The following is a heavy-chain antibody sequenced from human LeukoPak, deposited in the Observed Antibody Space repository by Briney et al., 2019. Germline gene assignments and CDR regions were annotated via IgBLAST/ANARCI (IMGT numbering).Heavy chain of an antibody. D-gene: IGHD4-17*01. Sequence: SETLSLTCAVYGGSFSGYYWSWIRQPPGKGLEWIGEINHSGSTNYNPSLKSRVTISVDTSKNQFSLKLSSVTAADTAVYYCARDQYGDRRYYYSGMDVWGQGTTVTVSS. CDR2: INHSGST. J-gene: IGHJ6*02. V-gene: IGHV4-34*01. CDR1: GGSFSGYY. CDR3: ARDQYGDRRYYYSGMDV.